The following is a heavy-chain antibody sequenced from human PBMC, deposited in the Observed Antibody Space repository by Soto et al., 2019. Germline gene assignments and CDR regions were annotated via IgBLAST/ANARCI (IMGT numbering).Heavy chain of an antibody. V-gene: IGHV4-39*01. J-gene: IGHJ4*02. CDR1: GDSISSISHY. D-gene: IGHD5-18*01. CDR2: IYYSGST. CDR3: ARHLGYSYAGVHY. Sequence: PSETLSLTCTVSGDSISSISHYWGWIRQPPGQGLEWIGSIYYSGSTYYNPSLKSRVTISVDTSKNRFSLALNSVTAADTAVYYCARHLGYSYAGVHYWGQGTQVPVSP.